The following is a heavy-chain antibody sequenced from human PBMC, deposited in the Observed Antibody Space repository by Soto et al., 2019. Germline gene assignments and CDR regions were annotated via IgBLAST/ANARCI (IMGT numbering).Heavy chain of an antibody. CDR3: ARAPKDTAMVPFDY. D-gene: IGHD5-18*01. Sequence: SETLSLTCTVSGGSISSGDYYWSWIRQPPGKGLEWIGYIYYSGSTYYNPSLKSRVTISVDTSKNQFSLKLSSVTAADTAVYYCARAPKDTAMVPFDYWGQGTLVTVSS. J-gene: IGHJ4*02. V-gene: IGHV4-30-4*01. CDR2: IYYSGST. CDR1: GGSISSGDYY.